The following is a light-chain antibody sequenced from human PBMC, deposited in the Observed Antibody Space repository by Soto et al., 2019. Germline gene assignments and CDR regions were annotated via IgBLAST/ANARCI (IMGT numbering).Light chain of an antibody. CDR2: GAS. J-gene: IGKJ1*01. Sequence: EIVLMQSPGTLSLSPGEGATLSCRASQSVNSNYLAWYQHKPGQAPRLLIYGASTRATGIPARFSGSGSGTEFTLIISSLQSEDFALYFCQQYNNWPLTFGQGTKVDIK. CDR3: QQYNNWPLT. V-gene: IGKV3-15*01. CDR1: QSVNSN.